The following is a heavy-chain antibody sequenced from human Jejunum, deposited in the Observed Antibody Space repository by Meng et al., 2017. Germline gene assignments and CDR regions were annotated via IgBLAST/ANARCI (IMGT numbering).Heavy chain of an antibody. Sequence: GGSLRLSCAASGFSFSRNAMPWVRQAAGKGLEWVSAISAGSAGTYYIDSVKGRFTISRDNSKNTLYLQMNSLRAEDTAVYYCAKLLAASFRPEAYFDYWGQGTLVTVSS. CDR2: ISAGSAGT. CDR3: AKLLAASFRPEAYFDY. V-gene: IGHV3-23*01. CDR1: GFSFSRNA. J-gene: IGHJ4*02. D-gene: IGHD6-13*01.